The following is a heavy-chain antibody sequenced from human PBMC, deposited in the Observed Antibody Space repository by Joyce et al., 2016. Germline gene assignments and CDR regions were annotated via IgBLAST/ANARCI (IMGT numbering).Heavy chain of an antibody. Sequence: EVQLVESGGGLVQPGGSLRLSCAASGFPFSSYWMYWVRKAPGKGVVGVSRINRDGSSTTYADSVKGRFTISRDNAKNTRYLQMNSLRAEDTAVYYCARLRRWSGPSDCWGQGTLVTVSS. D-gene: IGHD4-23*01. CDR1: GFPFSSYW. CDR3: ARLRRWSGPSDC. CDR2: INRDGSST. J-gene: IGHJ4*02. V-gene: IGHV3-74*03.